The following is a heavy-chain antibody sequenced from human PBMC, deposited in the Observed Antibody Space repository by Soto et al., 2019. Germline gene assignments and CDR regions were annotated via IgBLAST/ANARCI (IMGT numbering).Heavy chain of an antibody. D-gene: IGHD3-10*01. J-gene: IGHJ4*02. Sequence: EVQLLESGGGLVQPGGSLRLSFAASGFTFSSYAMSWVRQAPGKGLEWVSGISGSGGSTYYADSVKGRFTISRDNSKNTLYLQMNSLRAEDTAVYYCVLWPPYYFDYWGQGTLVTVSS. CDR1: GFTFSSYA. V-gene: IGHV3-23*01. CDR2: ISGSGGST. CDR3: VLWPPYYFDY.